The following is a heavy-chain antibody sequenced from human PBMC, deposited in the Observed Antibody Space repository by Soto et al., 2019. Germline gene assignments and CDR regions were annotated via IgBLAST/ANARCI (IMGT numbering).Heavy chain of an antibody. CDR2: ISGSGGST. J-gene: IGHJ4*02. Sequence: PGGSLRLFCAASGFTFSSYAMSWVRQAPGKGLEWVSAISGSGGSTYYADSVKGRFTISRDNSKNTLYLQMNSLRAEDTAVYYCAKDRVAARPPSRFDYWGQGTLVTVSS. CDR1: GFTFSSYA. CDR3: AKDRVAARPPSRFDY. D-gene: IGHD6-6*01. V-gene: IGHV3-23*01.